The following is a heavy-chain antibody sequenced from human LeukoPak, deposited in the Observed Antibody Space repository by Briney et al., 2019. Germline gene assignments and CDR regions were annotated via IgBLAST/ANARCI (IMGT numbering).Heavy chain of an antibody. CDR3: ARGPPMYSYGSSAYHYDYFEY. Sequence: GGSLRLSCAASGFTLSSYEMTWVRQAPGKGLEWVSFINSNGGTIYYADSVKGRFTISRDNSKNTLFLQMNSLRAEDTAVYYCARGPPMYSYGSSAYHYDYFEYWGQGTLVTVSS. CDR1: GFTLSSYE. D-gene: IGHD3-22*01. V-gene: IGHV3-48*03. CDR2: INSNGGTI. J-gene: IGHJ4*02.